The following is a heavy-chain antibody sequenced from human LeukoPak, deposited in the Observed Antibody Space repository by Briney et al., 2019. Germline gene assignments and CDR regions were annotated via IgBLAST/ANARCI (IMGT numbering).Heavy chain of an antibody. D-gene: IGHD3-10*01. J-gene: IGHJ4*02. CDR3: ARDVVRGVTSGYFDY. CDR1: GYTFTSYG. Sequence: GASVKVPCKASGYTFTSYGISWVRQAPGQGLEWMGWISAYNGNTNYAQKLQGRVTMTTDTSTSTAYMELRSLRSDDTAVYYCARDVVRGVTSGYFDYRGQGTPVTVSS. V-gene: IGHV1-18*01. CDR2: ISAYNGNT.